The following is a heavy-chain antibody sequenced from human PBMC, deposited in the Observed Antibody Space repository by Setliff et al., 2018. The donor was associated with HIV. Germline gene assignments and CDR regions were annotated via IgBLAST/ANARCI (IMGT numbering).Heavy chain of an antibody. CDR2: ISSSSSTI. V-gene: IGHV3-48*01. J-gene: IGHJ4*02. D-gene: IGHD1-26*01. CDR1: RFTFSSYS. CDR3: ARDRVGAFDY. Sequence: GGSLRLSCAGSRFTFSSYSMNWVRQAPGKGLEWVSYISSSSSTIYYADSVKGRFTISRDNAKNTLYLQMNNLRAEDTAVYYCARDRVGAFDYWGQGTLVTVSS.